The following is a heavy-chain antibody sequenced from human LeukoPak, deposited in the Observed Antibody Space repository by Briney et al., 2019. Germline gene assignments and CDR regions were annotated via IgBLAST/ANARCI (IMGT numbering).Heavy chain of an antibody. D-gene: IGHD1-26*01. CDR2: ISSNGGST. V-gene: IGHV3-64*01. CDR1: GFTFSSYA. J-gene: IGHJ6*02. Sequence: GGSLRLSCAASGFTFSSYAMHWVRQAPGKGLEYVSAISSNGGSTYYANSVKGRFTISRDNSKNTLYLQMGSLRAEDMAVYYCARDRERYGMDVWGQETTVTVSS. CDR3: ARDRERYGMDV.